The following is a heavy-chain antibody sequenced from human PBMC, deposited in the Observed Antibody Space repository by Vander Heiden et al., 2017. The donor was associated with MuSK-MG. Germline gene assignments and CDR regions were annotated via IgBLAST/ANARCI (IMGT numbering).Heavy chain of an antibody. J-gene: IGHJ6*03. V-gene: IGHV3-7*01. D-gene: IGHD1-26*01. CDR3: ARGEIQGPLSPDYYMDV. Sequence: EVQLVESVGGLVQPGGSLRLSCAASGFTFRNYWMSWVRQAPGKGLEWVANIKHDGGEKYYVDSVKGRVTISRDNAKNSLYLQMNSLRAEDTAVYYCARGEIQGPLSPDYYMDVCGQGTTVTVSS. CDR2: IKHDGGEK. CDR1: GFTFRNYW.